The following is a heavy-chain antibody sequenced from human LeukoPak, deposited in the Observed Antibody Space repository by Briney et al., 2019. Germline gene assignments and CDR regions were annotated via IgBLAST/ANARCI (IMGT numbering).Heavy chain of an antibody. Sequence: PGGSLRLSCVASGFTFSDYYMNWIRQAPGKGLEWVSYISSSGRTIYYADSVKGRFTISRDNAKNSLYLQMNSVRAEDTAVYYCARGDYDYVWGSYRFDYWGQGTLVTVSS. CDR1: GFTFSDYY. V-gene: IGHV3-11*01. CDR2: ISSSGRTI. CDR3: ARGDYDYVWGSYRFDY. J-gene: IGHJ4*02. D-gene: IGHD3-16*02.